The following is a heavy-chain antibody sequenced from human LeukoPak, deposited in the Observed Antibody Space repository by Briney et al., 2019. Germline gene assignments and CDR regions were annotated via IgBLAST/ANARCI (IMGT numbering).Heavy chain of an antibody. Sequence: ASVKVSCKASGYTFTSYGISWARQAPGQGLEWMGWISAYNGNTNYAQKLQGRVTMTTDTSTSTTYMELRSLRSDDTAVYYCARDLLRYFDQRYYYYYGMDVWGQGTTVTVSS. J-gene: IGHJ6*02. CDR3: ARDLLRYFDQRYYYYYGMDV. CDR2: ISAYNGNT. D-gene: IGHD3-9*01. V-gene: IGHV1-18*01. CDR1: GYTFTSYG.